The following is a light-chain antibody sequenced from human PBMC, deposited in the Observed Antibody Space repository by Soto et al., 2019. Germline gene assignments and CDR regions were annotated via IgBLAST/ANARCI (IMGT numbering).Light chain of an antibody. CDR3: QQYGSSPIT. CDR1: QSVSSSY. V-gene: IGKV3-20*01. Sequence: EIVKTQSPATLSVSPGETATLSCMASQSVSSSYLAWYQQKPGQAPWLLIHGASSRAPGIPDRISGSVSGTDFTLTISRLEPEDFAVYYCQQYGSSPITFVQGTRLEIK. J-gene: IGKJ5*01. CDR2: GAS.